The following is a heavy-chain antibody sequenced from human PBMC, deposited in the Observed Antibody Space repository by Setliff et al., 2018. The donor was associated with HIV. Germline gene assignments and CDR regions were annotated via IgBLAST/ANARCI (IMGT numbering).Heavy chain of an antibody. CDR3: ARERGPRSLYSSSPHYYYYYYMDV. D-gene: IGHD6-6*01. J-gene: IGHJ6*03. Sequence: SETLSLTCTVSGGSISSGSYYWSWIRQPAGKGLEWIGHIYTSGSTNYNPSLKSRVTISVDTSKNQFSLKLGSVTAADTAVYYCARERGPRSLYSSSPHYYYYYYMDVWGKGTTVTVSS. CDR2: IYTSGST. CDR1: GGSISSGSYY. V-gene: IGHV4-61*09.